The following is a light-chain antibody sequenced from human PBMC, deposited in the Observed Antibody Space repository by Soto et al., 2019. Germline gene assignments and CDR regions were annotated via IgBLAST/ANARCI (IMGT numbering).Light chain of an antibody. CDR2: GGS. CDR3: QQYGDSPWT. J-gene: IGKJ1*01. CDR1: QSIRSNY. V-gene: IGKV3-20*01. Sequence: EIVLTQSPGTLSLSPGERATLSCKASQSIRSNYLAWYQQKPGQAPRLLIYGGSKRATDIPDRFSGSGSGTEFTLTISRLEPEDFAVFFCQQYGDSPWTFGQGTNVEIK.